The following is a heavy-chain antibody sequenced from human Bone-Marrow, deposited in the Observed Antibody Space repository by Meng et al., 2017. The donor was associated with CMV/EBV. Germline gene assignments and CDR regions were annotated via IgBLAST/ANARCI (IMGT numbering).Heavy chain of an antibody. Sequence: FCKPSGYPVPDFWIHGVRQAPGQEPEWMGWITPRSGGTNFAQKFEGRVTMTADTFTKTIYLELNGLRNDDTAMYYCARDVQSGAAGYWGQGTLVTVSS. V-gene: IGHV1-2*02. D-gene: IGHD3-10*01. CDR2: ITPRSGGT. CDR3: ARDVQSGAAGY. J-gene: IGHJ4*02. CDR1: GYPVPDFW.